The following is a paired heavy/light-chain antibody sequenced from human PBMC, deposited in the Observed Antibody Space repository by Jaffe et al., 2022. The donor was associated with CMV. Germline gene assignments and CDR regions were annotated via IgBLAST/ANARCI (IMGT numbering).Heavy chain of an antibody. J-gene: IGHJ4*02. CDR1: GDSISSSYYY. CDR3: ARLLGLRSFDWIPI. V-gene: IGHV4-39*01. Sequence: HLQLQESGPGLVKPSETLSLTCNVSGDSISSSYYYWGWIRQPPGKGLEWIGTIFSNGSPYYSPSLKGRVTISVDTSKNQFSLELNSMTAADTAVYYCARLLGLRSFDWIPIWGQGTLVTVSS. CDR2: IFSNGSP. D-gene: IGHD3-9*01.
Light chain of an antibody. CDR2: AAS. CDR1: QGISNY. CDR3: QKYNRVPWT. J-gene: IGKJ1*01. V-gene: IGKV1-27*01. Sequence: DIQMTQSPSSLSASVGDRVTITCRASQGISNYLAWYQQKPGKIPNLLIYAASTLHSGVPSRFSGSGSGTDFTLTISSLQPEDVATYYCQKYNRVPWTFGQGTKVEIK.